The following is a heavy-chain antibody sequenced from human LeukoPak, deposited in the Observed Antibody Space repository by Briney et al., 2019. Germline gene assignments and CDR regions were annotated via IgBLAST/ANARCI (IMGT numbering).Heavy chain of an antibody. V-gene: IGHV3-23*01. D-gene: IGHD3-9*01. CDR3: AKDLGYDILTGYPVDY. CDR2: ISGSGGST. Sequence: GGSLRLSCAASGFTFSSYAMSWVSQAPGKGLEWVSAISGSGGSTYYADSVKGRFTISRDNSKNTLYLQMNSLRAEDTAVYYCAKDLGYDILTGYPVDYWGQGTLVTVSS. CDR1: GFTFSSYA. J-gene: IGHJ4*02.